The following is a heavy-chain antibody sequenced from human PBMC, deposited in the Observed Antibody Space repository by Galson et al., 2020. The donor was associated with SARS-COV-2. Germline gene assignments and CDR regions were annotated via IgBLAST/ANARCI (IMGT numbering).Heavy chain of an antibody. V-gene: IGHV4-39*07. CDR2: IYYSGSP. CDR1: GGSISSSSYY. Sequence: ASETLSITCTVSGGSISSSSYYWGWIRQPPGKGLEWIGRIYYSGSPYYNPSLKSRVTISVDTSKNQFSLKLSSVTAADTAVYYCARDGRLTYSGYDYYYYGMDVWGQGTTVTVSS. J-gene: IGHJ6*02. CDR3: ARDGRLTYSGYDYYYYGMDV. D-gene: IGHD5-12*01.